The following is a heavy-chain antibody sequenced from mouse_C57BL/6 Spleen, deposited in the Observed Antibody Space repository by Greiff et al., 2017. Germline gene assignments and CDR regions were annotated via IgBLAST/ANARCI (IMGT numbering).Heavy chain of an antibody. J-gene: IGHJ4*01. V-gene: IGHV1-26*01. CDR3: ARGAVVAFYAMDY. CDR1: GYTFTDYY. Sequence: LVEPGASVKISCKASGYTFTDYYMNWVKQSHGKSLEWIGDINPNNGGTSYNQKFKGKATLTVDKSSSTAYMELRSLTSEDSAVYYCARGAVVAFYAMDYWGQGTSVTVSS. D-gene: IGHD1-1*01. CDR2: INPNNGGT.